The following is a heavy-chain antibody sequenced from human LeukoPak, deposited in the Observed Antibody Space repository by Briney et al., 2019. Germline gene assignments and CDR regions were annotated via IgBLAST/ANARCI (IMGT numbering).Heavy chain of an antibody. J-gene: IGHJ6*03. V-gene: IGHV3-23*01. CDR3: AKSNYYALVHYMDV. CDR2: ISGSGGST. Sequence: GGSLRLSCAASGFTFSSYAMSWVRQAPGKGLEWVSAISGSGGSTYYADSVKGRFTISRDNSKNTLYLQMNSLRAEDTAVYYCAKSNYYALVHYMDVWGKGTTVTVSS. D-gene: IGHD3-22*01. CDR1: GFTFSSYA.